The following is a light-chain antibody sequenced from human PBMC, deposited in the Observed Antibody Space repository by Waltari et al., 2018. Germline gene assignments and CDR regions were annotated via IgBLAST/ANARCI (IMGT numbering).Light chain of an antibody. CDR3: HQIASLPRT. V-gene: IGKV6D-21*02. CDR2: YAS. J-gene: IGKJ1*01. Sequence: DIVLTQSPDFQSVAPKEKVPIPCRASQSIGSRLHWYQQKPDQSPKLLIKYASQSISGVPSRFSGSGSGTDFTLTINSLEAEDVAVYYCHQIASLPRTFGPGTKVEIK. CDR1: QSIGSR.